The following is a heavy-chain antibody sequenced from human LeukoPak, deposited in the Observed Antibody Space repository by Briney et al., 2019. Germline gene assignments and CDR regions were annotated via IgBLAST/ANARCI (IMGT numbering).Heavy chain of an antibody. D-gene: IGHD6-13*01. J-gene: IGHJ4*02. CDR3: ATFHALLAGTMVDFDY. CDR2: FDPEDGET. V-gene: IGHV1-24*01. CDR1: GYTLTELS. Sequence: ASVKVSCEVSGYTLTELSMHWVRQTPGKGLEWMGGFDPEDGETIYAQKFQGRVTMTEDTSTDTAYMELSSLRSEDTAVYYCATFHALLAGTMVDFDYWGQGTLVTVSS.